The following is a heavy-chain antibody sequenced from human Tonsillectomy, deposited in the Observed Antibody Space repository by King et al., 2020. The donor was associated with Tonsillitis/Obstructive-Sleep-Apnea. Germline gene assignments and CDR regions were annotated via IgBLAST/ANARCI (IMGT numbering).Heavy chain of an antibody. V-gene: IGHV4-34*01. D-gene: IGHD3-10*01. CDR3: ARLLLLTMVQGDAFDI. CDR1: GGSFSGYY. Sequence: VQLQQWGAGLLKPSETLSLTSAVYGGSFSGYYWSWIRQPPGKGLEWIGEINHSGSTNYNPSLKSRVTISVDTSKNQFSLKLRSVTAADTAVYYCARLLLLTMVQGDAFDIWGQGTMVTVSS. CDR2: INHSGST. J-gene: IGHJ3*02.